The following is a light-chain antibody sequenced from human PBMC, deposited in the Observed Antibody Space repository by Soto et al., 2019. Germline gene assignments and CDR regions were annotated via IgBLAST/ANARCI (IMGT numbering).Light chain of an antibody. CDR1: QSVSSNY. CDR3: QQYHNSPLT. V-gene: IGKV3-20*01. J-gene: IGKJ1*01. CDR2: GAS. Sequence: PGERATLSCRASQSVSSNYLAWYQQKPGQAPRVLIYGASSRTTGIPDRFSGSGSGTDFTLTISRLEPEDFAVYYCQQYHNSPLTFGQGTTGDIK.